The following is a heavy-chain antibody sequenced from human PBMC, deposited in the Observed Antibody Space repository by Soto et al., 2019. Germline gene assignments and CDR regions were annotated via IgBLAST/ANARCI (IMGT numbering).Heavy chain of an antibody. D-gene: IGHD4-17*01. CDR1: GGSISSSNW. CDR3: ARFMTMVTNLAFDI. V-gene: IGHV4-4*02. Sequence: PSETLSLTCAVSGGSISSSNWWSWVRQPPGKGLEWIGEIYHSGSTNHNPSLKSRVTISVDKSKNQFSLNLSSVTAADTAVYYCARFMTMVTNLAFDIWGQGTMVTVSS. CDR2: IYHSGST. J-gene: IGHJ3*02.